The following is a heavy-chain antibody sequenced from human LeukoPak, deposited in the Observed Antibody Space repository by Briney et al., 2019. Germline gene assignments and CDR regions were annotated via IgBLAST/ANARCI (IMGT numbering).Heavy chain of an antibody. CDR1: GFTFSDYY. CDR2: ISSSGSTI. J-gene: IGHJ4*02. D-gene: IGHD3-22*01. Sequence: GGSLRLSCAASGFTFSDYYMSWIRQAPGKGLEWVSYISSSGSTIYYADSVRGRFRISRDDARDSLYLQMSSLRAEDTAVYYCVRLRRNSDTSGFYYYYDFWGQGTLVTVSS. V-gene: IGHV3-11*04. CDR3: VRLRRNSDTSGFYYYYDF.